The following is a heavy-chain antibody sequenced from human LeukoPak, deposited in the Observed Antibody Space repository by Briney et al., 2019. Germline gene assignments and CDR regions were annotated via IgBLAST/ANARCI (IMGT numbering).Heavy chain of an antibody. J-gene: IGHJ2*01. CDR3: ARRDDCVWGRYRYRDDWYFDL. CDR2: IKQDGSEK. Sequence: GGSLRLSCAASGFTFSSYWMSWVRQAPGKGLEWVASIKQDGSEKFYVDSVKGRFTISRDNAKNSLYLQMNSLRAEDTTVYYCARRDDCVWGRYRYRDDWYFDLWGRGTLVTVSS. CDR1: GFTFSSYW. D-gene: IGHD3-16*02. V-gene: IGHV3-7*01.